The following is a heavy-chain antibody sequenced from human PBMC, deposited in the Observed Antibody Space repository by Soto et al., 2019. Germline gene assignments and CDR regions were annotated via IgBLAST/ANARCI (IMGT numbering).Heavy chain of an antibody. Sequence: EVQLVQSGADVKKPGESLKISCKGSGYTFSNYWIAWVRQIPGKGLEWMGIIYPGDSETRYSPSFQGQVSISADESISTAYPQWSSLKASDSAIYYCARAPTMVLLGTPTVGLHFDCWGHGTLVTVSS. CDR1: GYTFSNYW. J-gene: IGHJ4*01. CDR2: IYPGDSET. D-gene: IGHD3-10*01. V-gene: IGHV5-51*03. CDR3: ARAPTMVLLGTPTVGLHFDC.